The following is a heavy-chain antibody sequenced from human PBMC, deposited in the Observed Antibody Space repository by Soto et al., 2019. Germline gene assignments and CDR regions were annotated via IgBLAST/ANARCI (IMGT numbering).Heavy chain of an antibody. J-gene: IGHJ5*02. D-gene: IGHD5-12*01. CDR1: GFTFDNCG. CDR2: ISWDSGTI. V-gene: IGHV3-9*01. Sequence: GGSLRLSCAASGFTFDNCGMHWVRQAPGKGLEWVSGISWDSGTIGYADSVKGRFIISRDDAKNSLYLQMNSLRGEDTALYYCVQGRYPTMATPLDHWGQGTQVTVSS. CDR3: VQGRYPTMATPLDH.